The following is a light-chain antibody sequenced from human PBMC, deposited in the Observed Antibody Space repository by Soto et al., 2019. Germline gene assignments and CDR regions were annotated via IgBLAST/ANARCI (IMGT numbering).Light chain of an antibody. Sequence: DIVMTQSPDSLAVSLGERATINCKSSQSVLYSSNNKNYLAWYQQKPGQPPKLLIYWASTRESGVPVRFTGSGSVTDFTLTISSLQAEDVAVYYCQQYDSSPRTFGQGTKLEIK. CDR2: WAS. CDR1: QSVLYSSNNKNY. V-gene: IGKV4-1*01. J-gene: IGKJ2*01. CDR3: QQYDSSPRT.